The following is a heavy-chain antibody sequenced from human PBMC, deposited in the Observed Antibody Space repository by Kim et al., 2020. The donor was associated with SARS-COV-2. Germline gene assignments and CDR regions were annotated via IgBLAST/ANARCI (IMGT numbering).Heavy chain of an antibody. Sequence: GGSLRLSCAASGFSVSNTYINWVRQAPGKGLEWVSVLYSAEISYYADSVKGRFTISRDNSKNTLYLHMNSLRAEDTAVYYCARAWFDCGTSSCPLDFWG. CDR3: ARAWFDCGTSSCPLDF. V-gene: IGHV3-53*01. J-gene: IGHJ4*01. CDR2: LYSAEIS. CDR1: GFSVSNTY. D-gene: IGHD2-2*01.